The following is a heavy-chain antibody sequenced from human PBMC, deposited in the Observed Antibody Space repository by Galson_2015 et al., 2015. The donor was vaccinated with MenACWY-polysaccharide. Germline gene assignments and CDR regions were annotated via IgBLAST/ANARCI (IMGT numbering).Heavy chain of an antibody. V-gene: IGHV4-4*07. J-gene: IGHJ6*02. CDR2: MYISGST. Sequence: SETLSLTCTVSGGSISIAYWTWIRQPAGQGLEWLGRMYISGSTNSNPSLKSRVTMSVDTSKNQFSLKLSSVTAADAAVYYCARVRGGQWPRYSMDVWGQETTVTVSS. CDR1: GGSISIAY. CDR3: ARVRGGQWPRYSMDV. D-gene: IGHD6-19*01.